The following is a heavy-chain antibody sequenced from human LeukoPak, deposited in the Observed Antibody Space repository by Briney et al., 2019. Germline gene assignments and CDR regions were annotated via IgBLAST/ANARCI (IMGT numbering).Heavy chain of an antibody. V-gene: IGHV3-9*01. CDR2: ISWRSGST. Sequence: GGSLRLSCAASGFTFDDYAMHWVWQAPGKGLEWVSGISWRSGSTAYADSVKGRFTISRDNANNSLSLLMNSLRVEDTALYYCAKWNRQPLVKGWFDTWGQGALVIVSS. D-gene: IGHD6-13*01. CDR1: GFTFDDYA. J-gene: IGHJ5*02. CDR3: AKWNRQPLVKGWFDT.